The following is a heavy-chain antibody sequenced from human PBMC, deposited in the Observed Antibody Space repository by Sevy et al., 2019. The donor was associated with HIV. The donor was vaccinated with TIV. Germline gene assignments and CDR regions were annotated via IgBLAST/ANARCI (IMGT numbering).Heavy chain of an antibody. CDR1: GFTFNFHG. CDR2: IWHDGSNK. V-gene: IGHV3-30*02. Sequence: GGSLRLSCAASGFTFNFHGMHWVRQAPGKGLEWVAFIWHDGSNKYMADSVKVRLTISRDNSKNTLFLQMNSLTVEDTAVYYCARETDNSARWLDPWGQGTLVTVSS. D-gene: IGHD4-4*01. J-gene: IGHJ5*02. CDR3: ARETDNSARWLDP.